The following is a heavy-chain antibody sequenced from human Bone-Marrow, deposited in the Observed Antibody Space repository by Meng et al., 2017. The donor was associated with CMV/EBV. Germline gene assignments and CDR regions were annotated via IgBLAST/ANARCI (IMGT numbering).Heavy chain of an antibody. Sequence: SETLSLTCTVSGGSISSGDNYWSWIRQPPGKGLEWIGYIHYSETTYYNPSLKSRITISADTSKNHFSLKLTSVTAADTAVYYCARASHTDAPWFFAYWGQRMLVTVAS. CDR3: ARASHTDAPWFFAY. CDR1: GGSISSGDNY. V-gene: IGHV4-30-4*08. J-gene: IGHJ4*02. D-gene: IGHD3-22*01. CDR2: IHYSETT.